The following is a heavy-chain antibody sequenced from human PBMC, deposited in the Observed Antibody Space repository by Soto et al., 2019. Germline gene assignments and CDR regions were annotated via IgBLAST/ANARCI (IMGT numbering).Heavy chain of an antibody. V-gene: IGHV4-39*01. Sequence: PSETLSLTCTVSGGSISSSSYYWGWIRQPPGKGLEWIGSIYYSGSTYYNPSLKSRVTISVDTSKNQFSLKLTSVTAADTAVYYRARHANRNYYDAFDIWGQGTMVTVSS. CDR3: ARHANRNYYDAFDI. CDR1: GGSISSSSYY. CDR2: IYYSGST. D-gene: IGHD3-10*01. J-gene: IGHJ3*02.